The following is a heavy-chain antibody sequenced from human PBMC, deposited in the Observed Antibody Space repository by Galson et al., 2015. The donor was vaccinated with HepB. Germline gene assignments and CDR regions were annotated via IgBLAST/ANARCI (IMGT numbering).Heavy chain of an antibody. J-gene: IGHJ5*02. CDR3: ARARYGTSAPDL. V-gene: IGHV1-18*01. D-gene: IGHD3-9*01. CDR1: GYTFSSYF. Sequence: SVKVSCKASGYTFSSYFITWVRQAPGQGLEWMGWISAYNRDTNYAQNLQGRVTVTADTSTTTVYMELKSLRSDDTAIYYCARARYGTSAPDLWGQGTLVTVSS. CDR2: ISAYNRDT.